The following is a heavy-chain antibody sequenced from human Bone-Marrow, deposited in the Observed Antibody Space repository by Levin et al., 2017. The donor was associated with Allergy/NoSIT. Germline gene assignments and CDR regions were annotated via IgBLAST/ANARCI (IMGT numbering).Heavy chain of an antibody. CDR2: IYWDDDK. V-gene: IGHV2-5*02. D-gene: IGHD2-2*01. J-gene: IGHJ3*02. Sequence: SGPTLVKPTETLTLTCTFSGFSLTTHGMGVGWIRQAPGKALEWLALIYWDDDKRYRPSLKSRPTITKDTSKNQVVLTMTNMDSVDTATYYCGHITYQPPTDLFDIWGQGTVVTVSS. CDR1: GFSLTTHGMG. CDR3: GHITYQPPTDLFDI.